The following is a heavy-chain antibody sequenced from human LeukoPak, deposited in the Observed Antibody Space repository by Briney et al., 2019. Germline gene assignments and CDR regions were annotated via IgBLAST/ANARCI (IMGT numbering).Heavy chain of an antibody. CDR2: FYSGGST. J-gene: IGHJ3*02. CDR1: GFSVSSNY. V-gene: IGHV3-66*01. Sequence: PGGSLRLSCAAYGFSVSSNYMSWVRQAPGKGLDWVSVFYSGGSTYYADSLKGRFTISRDESKNTLFLQMNSLRAEDTAVYFCARSVVVGTAGIRRAFDIWGQGTMVTVSS. D-gene: IGHD2-15*01. CDR3: ARSVVVGTAGIRRAFDI.